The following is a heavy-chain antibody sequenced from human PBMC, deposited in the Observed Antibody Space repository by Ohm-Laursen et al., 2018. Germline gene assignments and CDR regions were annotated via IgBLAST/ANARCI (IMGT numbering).Heavy chain of an antibody. Sequence: SLRLSCAASGFTFSDYYMSWIRQAPGKGLEWISHISGSGFTIYDADSVKGRFTISRDNAKNTLYLQMNSLGAEDTALYYCVGGYITVFHYWGQGALVTVSS. CDR3: VGGYITVFHY. CDR2: ISGSGFTI. J-gene: IGHJ4*02. V-gene: IGHV3-11*04. CDR1: GFTFSDYY. D-gene: IGHD5-12*01.